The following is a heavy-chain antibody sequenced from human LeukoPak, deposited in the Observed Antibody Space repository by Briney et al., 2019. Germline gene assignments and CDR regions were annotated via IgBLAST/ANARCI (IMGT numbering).Heavy chain of an antibody. CDR3: AKSITMIVVMISDI. V-gene: IGHV3-74*01. J-gene: IGHJ3*02. Sequence: GGSLRLSCAASGLTFSSHWMHWVRQAPGKGLVWVSRITNDGSSTTYADSVKGRFTISRDNSKNTLYLQMNSLRAEDTAVYYCAKSITMIVVMISDIWGQGTMVTVSS. CDR2: ITNDGSST. D-gene: IGHD3-22*01. CDR1: GLTFSSHW.